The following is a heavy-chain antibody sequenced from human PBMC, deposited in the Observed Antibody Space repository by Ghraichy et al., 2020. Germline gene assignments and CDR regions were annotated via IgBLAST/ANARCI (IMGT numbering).Heavy chain of an antibody. D-gene: IGHD3-16*01. Sequence: GESLNISCAASGFTFSSYAMSWVRQAPGKGLEWVSAISGSGGSTYYADSVKGRFTISRDNSKNTLYLQMNSLRAEDTAVYYCAKLSASDREYWGQGTLVTVSS. V-gene: IGHV3-23*01. CDR2: ISGSGGST. CDR3: AKLSASDREY. CDR1: GFTFSSYA. J-gene: IGHJ4*02.